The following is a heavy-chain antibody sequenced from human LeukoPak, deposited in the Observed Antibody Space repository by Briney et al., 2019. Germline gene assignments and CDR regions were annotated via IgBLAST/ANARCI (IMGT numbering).Heavy chain of an antibody. D-gene: IGHD6-13*01. CDR1: GGSISSHY. V-gene: IGHV4-4*07. CDR2: IYTSGST. Sequence: PSETLSLTCTVSGGSISSHYWSWIRQPAGKGLEWIGRIYTSGSTNYNPSLKSRVTMSVDTSKDQFSLKLSSVTAADTAVYYCARGIEQQLETLYYWGQGTLVTVSS. CDR3: ARGIEQQLETLYY. J-gene: IGHJ4*02.